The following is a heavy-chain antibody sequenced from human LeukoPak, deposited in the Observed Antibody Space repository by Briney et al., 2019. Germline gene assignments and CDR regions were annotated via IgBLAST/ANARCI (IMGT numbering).Heavy chain of an antibody. D-gene: IGHD3-3*01. CDR2: INPNSGGT. CDR3: ARGRRNGDFWSGYDIDY. Sequence: ASVKVSCKASGYTFTGYYMHWVRQAPGQGLEWMGWINPNSGGTNYAQKFQGRVTMTRNTSISTAYMELSSLRSEDTAVYYCARGRRNGDFWSGYDIDYWGQGILVTVSS. J-gene: IGHJ4*02. CDR1: GYTFTGYY. V-gene: IGHV1-2*02.